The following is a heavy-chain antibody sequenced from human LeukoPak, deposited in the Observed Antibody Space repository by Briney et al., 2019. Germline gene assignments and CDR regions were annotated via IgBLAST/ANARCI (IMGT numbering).Heavy chain of an antibody. J-gene: IGHJ4*02. V-gene: IGHV4-59*02. CDR3: ARLCSSGRDY. CDR2: IYYSGST. D-gene: IGHD6-6*01. CDR1: GGSVSNFY. Sequence: SETLSLTCAVSGGSVSNFYWSWIRQPPGKGLEWIGYIYYSGSTNYNPSLKSRVTISIDASKNQFSLKLTSVTDADTAVYYCARLCSSGRDYWGQGTLVTVSS.